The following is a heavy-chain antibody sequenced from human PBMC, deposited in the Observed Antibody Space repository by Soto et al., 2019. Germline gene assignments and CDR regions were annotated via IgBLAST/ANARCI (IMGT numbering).Heavy chain of an antibody. D-gene: IGHD3-22*01. V-gene: IGHV3-21*01. Sequence: GGSLRLSCAASGFTFSSYSMNWVRQAPGKGLEWVSSISSSSSYIYYADSVKGRSTISRDNAKNSLYLQMNSLRAEDTAVYYCARSLYYYDSSGYPVPDAFDIWGQGTMVTVSS. J-gene: IGHJ3*02. CDR1: GFTFSSYS. CDR3: ARSLYYYDSSGYPVPDAFDI. CDR2: ISSSSSYI.